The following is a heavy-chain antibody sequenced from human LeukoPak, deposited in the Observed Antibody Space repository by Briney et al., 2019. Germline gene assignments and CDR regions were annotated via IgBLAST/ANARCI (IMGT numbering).Heavy chain of an antibody. V-gene: IGHV3-48*03. D-gene: IGHD3-10*01. CDR2: ISSSGSTI. Sequence: GGSLRLSCTTSTFAFSSYEMNWVRQAPGKGLEWVSYISSSGSTIYYADSVKGRFTISRDNAKNSLYLQMNSLRAEDTAVYYCAKVAKYYYGSETYYFFEHWGQGTPVTASS. CDR1: TFAFSSYE. J-gene: IGHJ4*02. CDR3: AKVAKYYYGSETYYFFEH.